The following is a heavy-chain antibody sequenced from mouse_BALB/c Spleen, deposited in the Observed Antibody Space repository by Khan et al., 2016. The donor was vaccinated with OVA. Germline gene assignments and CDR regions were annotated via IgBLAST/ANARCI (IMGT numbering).Heavy chain of an antibody. J-gene: IGHJ3*01. Sequence: QVQLQQSGAELARPGASVKLSCKASGFTFTDYYINWVKQRTGQGLEWIGEIYPGSNNTYYNAKFKGKATLTADKSSSTAYMQLSSLTSEDSAVYFCASDWGAWFPYWGQGTLVTVSA. CDR1: GFTFTDYY. D-gene: IGHD4-1*01. CDR3: ASDWGAWFPY. V-gene: IGHV1-77*01. CDR2: IYPGSNNT.